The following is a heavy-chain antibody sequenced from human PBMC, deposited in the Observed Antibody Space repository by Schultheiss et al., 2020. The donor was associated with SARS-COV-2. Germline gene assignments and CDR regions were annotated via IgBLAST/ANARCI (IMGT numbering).Heavy chain of an antibody. CDR3: ARLRGSYIQLDY. D-gene: IGHD1-26*01. Sequence: SQTLSLTCTVSGGSISSYYWSWIRQPPGKGLEWIGEINHSGSTNYNPSLKSRVTISVDTSKNQFSLKLSSVTAADTAVYYCARLRGSYIQLDYWGQGTLVTVSS. CDR2: INHSGST. J-gene: IGHJ4*02. V-gene: IGHV4-34*01. CDR1: GGSISSYY.